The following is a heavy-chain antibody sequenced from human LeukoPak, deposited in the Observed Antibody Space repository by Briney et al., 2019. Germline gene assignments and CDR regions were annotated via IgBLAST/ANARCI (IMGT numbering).Heavy chain of an antibody. CDR1: GGSISSYN. CDR2: IYYSGST. J-gene: IGHJ6*02. CDR3: ARGSPYYYYTLWTS. V-gene: IGHV4-59*01. Sequence: PSETLSLTCTVSGGSISSYNRSWIRQTPGKGLEWIGYIYYSGSTTNNPPLKSRVTLSVETCKNQFSLKLGSVTAADTAVYYCARGSPYYYYTLWTSGAKGPRSPSP.